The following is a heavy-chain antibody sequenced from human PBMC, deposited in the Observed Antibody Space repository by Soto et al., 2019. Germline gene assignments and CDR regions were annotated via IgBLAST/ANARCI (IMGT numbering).Heavy chain of an antibody. D-gene: IGHD5-18*01. V-gene: IGHV1-69*02. CDR1: GGTFSSYT. CDR2: IIPILGIA. CDR3: ARGGGYSYDPVPERYYYGMDV. Sequence: QVQLVQSGAEVKKPGSSVKVSCKASGGTFSSYTISWVRQAPGQGLEWMGRIIPILGIANYAQKFQGRVTITAVKSTXXAXMXXSSLRSEDTAVYYCARGGGYSYDPVPERYYYGMDVWGQGTTVTVSS. J-gene: IGHJ6*02.